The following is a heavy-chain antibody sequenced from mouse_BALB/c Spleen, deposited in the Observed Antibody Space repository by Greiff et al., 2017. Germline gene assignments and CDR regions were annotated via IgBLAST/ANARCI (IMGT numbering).Heavy chain of an antibody. J-gene: IGHJ4*01. V-gene: IGHV2-9*02. Sequence: VKLMESGPGLVAPSQSLSITCTVSGFSLTSYGVHWVRQPPGKGLEWLGVIWAGGSTNYNSALMSRLSISKDNSKSQVFLKMNSLQTDDTAMYYCARDIYYDYYAMDYWGQGTSVTVSS. CDR3: ARDIYYDYYAMDY. D-gene: IGHD2-1*01. CDR2: IWAGGST. CDR1: GFSLTSYG.